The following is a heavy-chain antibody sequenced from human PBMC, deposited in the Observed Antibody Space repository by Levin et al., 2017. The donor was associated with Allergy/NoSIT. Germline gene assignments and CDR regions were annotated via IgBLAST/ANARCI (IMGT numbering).Heavy chain of an antibody. V-gene: IGHV4-39*01. J-gene: IGHJ2*01. CDR2: IYYSGST. CDR1: GGSISSSSYY. CDR3: ARKDSSWVWYFDL. D-gene: IGHD2-15*01. Sequence: PSETLSLTCTVSGGSISSSSYYWGWIRQPPGKGLEWIGSIYYSGSTYYNPSLKSRVTISVDTSKNQFSLKLSSVTAADTAVYYCARKDSSWVWYFDLWGRGTLVTVSS.